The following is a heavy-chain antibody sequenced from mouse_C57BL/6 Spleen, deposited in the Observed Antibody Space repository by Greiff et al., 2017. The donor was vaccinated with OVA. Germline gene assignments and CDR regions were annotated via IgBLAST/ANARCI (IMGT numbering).Heavy chain of an antibody. D-gene: IGHD2-3*01. CDR1: GYTFTSYG. CDR2: IYPRSGNT. J-gene: IGHJ4*01. V-gene: IGHV1-81*01. Sequence: VQLQQSGAELARPGASVKLSCKASGYTFTSYGISWVKQRTGQGLEWIGEIYPRSGNTYYNEKFKGKATLTADKSSSTAYMELRSLTSEDSAVYVCARGPYDGYYGYAMDYWGQGTSVTVSS. CDR3: ARGPYDGYYGYAMDY.